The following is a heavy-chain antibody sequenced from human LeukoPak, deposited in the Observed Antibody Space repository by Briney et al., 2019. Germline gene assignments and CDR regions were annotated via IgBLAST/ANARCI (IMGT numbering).Heavy chain of an antibody. V-gene: IGHV4-59*08. CDR2: IYYSGST. CDR3: ARHGSFGYCSNGVCSSDYFGP. Sequence: SETLSLTCTVSADYISSYYWSWIRQPPGKGLEWIGYIYYSGSTYYNPSLKSRVTISVDTSKKEFSLNLNSVTAADTAVYYCARHGSFGYCSNGVCSSDYFGPWGQGTLVTVSS. CDR1: ADYISSYY. D-gene: IGHD2-8*01. J-gene: IGHJ5*02.